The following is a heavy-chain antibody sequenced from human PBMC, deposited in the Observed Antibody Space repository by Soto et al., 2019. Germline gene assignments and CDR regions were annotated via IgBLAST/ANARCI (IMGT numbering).Heavy chain of an antibody. CDR2: ISYYGNNK. CDR1: GFTFSSYA. Sequence: QVQLVESGGGVVQPGRSLRLSCAASGFTFSSYAMYWVRQAPGKGLEWVAVISYYGNNKYYADSVKGRFTISRDNSKNTLYLQMNSLRTEDMAVYYCARAGCDGGSCYTLVGLRYGMDVWGQGTTVTVSS. V-gene: IGHV3-30-3*01. D-gene: IGHD2-15*01. CDR3: ARAGCDGGSCYTLVGLRYGMDV. J-gene: IGHJ6*02.